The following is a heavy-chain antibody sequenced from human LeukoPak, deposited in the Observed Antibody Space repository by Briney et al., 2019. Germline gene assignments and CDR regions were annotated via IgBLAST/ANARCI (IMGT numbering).Heavy chain of an antibody. V-gene: IGHV4-39*01. CDR3: AIQSIAVAGWGN. J-gene: IGHJ4*02. Sequence: PSETLSLTCTVSGGSISSSSYYWGWIRQPPGKGLEWIGSIYYSGSTYYNPSLKSRVTISVDTSKNQFSLKLSSVTAADTAGYYCAIQSIAVAGWGNWGQGTLVTVSS. D-gene: IGHD6-19*01. CDR1: GGSISSSSYY. CDR2: IYYSGST.